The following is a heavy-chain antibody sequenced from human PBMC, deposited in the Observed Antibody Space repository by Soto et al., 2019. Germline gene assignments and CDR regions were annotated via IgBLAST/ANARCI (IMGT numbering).Heavy chain of an antibody. D-gene: IGHD2-2*01. CDR1: GYSITDYY. J-gene: IGHJ4*02. CDR3: ARLALGVTRLDHYFNL. V-gene: IGHV1-2*02. CDR2: IHPHNGLT. Sequence: QVLLVQSGAEVKKPGASVKVSCRASGYSITDYYLHWVRQAPGRGLEWMAWIHPHNGLTHYAQNFQGRVTLTRETSTNTVYIEMTRLKSDDTAVYYCARLALGVTRLDHYFNLWGQGTPVTVAS.